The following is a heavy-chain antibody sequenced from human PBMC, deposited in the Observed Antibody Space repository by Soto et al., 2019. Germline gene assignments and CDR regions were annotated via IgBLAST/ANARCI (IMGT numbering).Heavy chain of an antibody. V-gene: IGHV1-18*01. J-gene: IGHJ4*02. CDR2: ITTDKGKT. CDR1: GYTFTSYG. Sequence: QVQLVQSGPEVKKPGASVKVSCKTSGYTFTSYGISWVRQAPGQGLEWMGWITTDKGKTNYAQKFQGRVTMTTDTTTSTGSMELRSLRSDDTAVYYCATRSPAFDYWGQGTLVTVST. CDR3: ATRSPAFDY.